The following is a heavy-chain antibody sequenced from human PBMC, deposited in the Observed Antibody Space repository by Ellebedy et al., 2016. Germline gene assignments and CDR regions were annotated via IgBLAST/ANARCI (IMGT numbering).Heavy chain of an antibody. CDR3: ARGLYVGSSSSDY. J-gene: IGHJ4*02. CDR1: GFIFSNYW. CDR2: IKQDGSEK. V-gene: IGHV3-7*02. D-gene: IGHD6-6*01. Sequence: GESLKISXAASGFIFSNYWINWVRQAPGKGLEWVANIKQDGSEKYSVDSVKGRFTISRDNAKNSLYLQMNSLRAEDTAVYYCARGLYVGSSSSDYWGQGTLVTVSS.